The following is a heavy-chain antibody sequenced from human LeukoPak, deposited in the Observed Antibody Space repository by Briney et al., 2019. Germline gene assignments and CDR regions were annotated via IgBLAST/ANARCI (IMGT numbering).Heavy chain of an antibody. CDR2: IYYSGST. CDR3: ARDHYDSSGYYIVDY. Sequence: PSETLSLTCTVSGGSISSYYWSWIRQPPGKGLEWIGYIYYSGSTNYNPSLKSRVTMSVDTSKNQFSLKLSSVTAADTAVYYCARDHYDSSGYYIVDYWGQGTLVTVSS. V-gene: IGHV4-59*12. CDR1: GGSISSYY. D-gene: IGHD3-22*01. J-gene: IGHJ4*02.